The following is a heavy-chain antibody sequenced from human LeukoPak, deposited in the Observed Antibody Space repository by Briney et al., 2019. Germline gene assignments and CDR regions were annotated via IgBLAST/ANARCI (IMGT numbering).Heavy chain of an antibody. D-gene: IGHD6-13*01. CDR2: LYYSGST. CDR3: ARQVVAAGSFDY. J-gene: IGHJ4*02. CDR1: GGSISPYY. Sequence: SETLSLTCTVSGGSISPYYWGWIRQPPGKGLEWIGSLYYSGSTYYNPSLKSRVTISVDTSKNQFSLKLTSVTAADTAVYYCARQVVAAGSFDYWGQGTLVTVSS. V-gene: IGHV4-39*01.